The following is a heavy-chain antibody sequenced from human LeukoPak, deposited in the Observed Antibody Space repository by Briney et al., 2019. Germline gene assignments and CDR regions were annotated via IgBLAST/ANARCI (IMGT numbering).Heavy chain of an antibody. D-gene: IGHD3-22*01. J-gene: IGHJ6*02. CDR1: GFTFSSYG. Sequence: GGSLRLSCAASGFTFSSYGMHWVRQAPGKGLEWVAFIRYDGSNKYYADSVKGRFTISRDNSKNTLYLQMNSLRAEDTAVYYCARDSPLIIYGMDVWGQGTTVTVSS. CDR3: ARDSPLIIYGMDV. V-gene: IGHV3-30*02. CDR2: IRYDGSNK.